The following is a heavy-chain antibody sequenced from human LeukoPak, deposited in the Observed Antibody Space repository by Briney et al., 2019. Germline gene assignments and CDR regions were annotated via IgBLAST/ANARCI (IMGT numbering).Heavy chain of an antibody. CDR3: ARVGPLTGTTDWFDP. D-gene: IGHD1-7*01. V-gene: IGHV1-2*02. CDR1: GYTFTGYY. J-gene: IGHJ5*02. CDR2: INPNSGGT. Sequence: SVKVSCKASGYTFTGYYMHWVRQAPGQGLEWMGWINPNSGGTNYAQKFQGRVTMTRDTSISTAYMEPSRLRSDDTAVYYCARVGPLTGTTDWFDPWGQGTLVTVSS.